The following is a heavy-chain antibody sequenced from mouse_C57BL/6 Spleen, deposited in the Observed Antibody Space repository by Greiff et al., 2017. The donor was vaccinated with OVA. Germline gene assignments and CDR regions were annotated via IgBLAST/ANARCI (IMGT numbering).Heavy chain of an antibody. CDR2: IDPSDSET. J-gene: IGHJ3*01. Sequence: HVQLQQPGAELVRPGSSVKLSCKASGYTFTSYWMHWVKQRPIQGLEWIGNIDPSDSETHYNQKFKDKATLTVDKSSSTAYMQLSSLTSEDSAVYYCARGGAYYSNHGGFAYWGQGTLVTVSA. CDR1: GYTFTSYW. CDR3: ARGGAYYSNHGGFAY. V-gene: IGHV1-52*01. D-gene: IGHD2-5*01.